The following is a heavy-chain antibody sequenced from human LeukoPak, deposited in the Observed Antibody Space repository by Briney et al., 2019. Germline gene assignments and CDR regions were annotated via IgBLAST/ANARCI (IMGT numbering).Heavy chain of an antibody. J-gene: IGHJ3*02. D-gene: IGHD6-19*01. CDR1: GFTFSSHS. CDR2: IDGTSNYI. CDR3: ARDKTEQWLVLEAFDI. Sequence: GGSLRLSCAASGFTFSSHSMNWVRQAPGKGLEWVSSIDGTSNYIYYADSVKGRFTISRDNAKNSLYLQMNSLRAEDTAVYYCARDKTEQWLVLEAFDIWGQGTVVTVSS. V-gene: IGHV3-21*01.